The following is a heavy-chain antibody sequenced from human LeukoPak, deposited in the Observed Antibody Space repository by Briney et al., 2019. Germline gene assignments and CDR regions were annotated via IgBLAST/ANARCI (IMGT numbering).Heavy chain of an antibody. CDR3: GNGFGD. Sequence: GGSLRLSCAASGFTFSTYWMSWVRQAPGKGLEWVANIKEDGSDENYVDSVKGRFTISRDNAKDSLYLQLNSRRAEDTAVYYCGNGFGDWGQGTLVTVSS. CDR1: GFTFSTYW. D-gene: IGHD3-16*01. CDR2: IKEDGSDE. V-gene: IGHV3-7*02. J-gene: IGHJ4*02.